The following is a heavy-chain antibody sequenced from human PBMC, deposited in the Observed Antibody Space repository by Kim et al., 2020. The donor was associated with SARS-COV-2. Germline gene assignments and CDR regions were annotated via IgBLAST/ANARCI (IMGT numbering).Heavy chain of an antibody. D-gene: IGHD3-10*01. CDR2: FDPEDGET. CDR3: ATLLWIQRSYYYGMDV. CDR1: GYTLTELS. J-gene: IGHJ6*02. Sequence: ASVKVSCKVSGYTLTELSMHWVRQAPGKGLEWMGGFDPEDGETIYAQKFQGRVTMTEDTSTDTAYMELSSLRSEDTAVYYCATLLWIQRSYYYGMDVWGQGTTVTVSS. V-gene: IGHV1-24*01.